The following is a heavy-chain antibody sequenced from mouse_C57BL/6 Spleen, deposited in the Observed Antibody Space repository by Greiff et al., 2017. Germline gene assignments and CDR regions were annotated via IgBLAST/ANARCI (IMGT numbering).Heavy chain of an antibody. CDR1: GYTFTDYY. J-gene: IGHJ4*01. CDR3: ARFDGLYAMDY. D-gene: IGHD2-3*01. V-gene: IGHV1-76*01. CDR2: IYPGSGNT. Sequence: QVQLKESGAELVRPGASVKLSCKASGYTFTDYYINWVKQRPGQGLEWIARIYPGSGNTYYNEKFKGKATLTAEKSSSTAYMQLSSLTSEDSAVYFCARFDGLYAMDYWGQGTSVTVSS.